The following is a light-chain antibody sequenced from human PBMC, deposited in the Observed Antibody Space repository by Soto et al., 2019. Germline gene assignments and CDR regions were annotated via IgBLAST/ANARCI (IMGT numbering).Light chain of an antibody. V-gene: IGKV1-9*01. CDR1: QGIGTS. CDR2: ASS. J-gene: IGKJ1*01. CDR3: QQVDSYPRT. Sequence: IQLNQSASSISASLGDRATVTGRASQGIGTSLVWYQQKSGKAPTLLIYASSTLQTGVPSRFRGRGSRTDCSLTISRLHPEDVATDYCQQVDSYPRTFGQGTKVDIK.